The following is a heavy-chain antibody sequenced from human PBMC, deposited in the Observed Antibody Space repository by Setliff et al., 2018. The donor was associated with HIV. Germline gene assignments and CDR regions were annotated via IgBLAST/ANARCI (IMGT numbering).Heavy chain of an antibody. Sequence: GESLKISCKGSGYSFAGYWIGWVRQMPGKGLEWMGIIYPGDSDTRYSPSFQGQVTISADKSKNQFSLKLSSVNAADTAVYYCARVLEQVVSDYWGQGTLVTVSS. V-gene: IGHV5-51*03. CDR2: IYPGDSDT. CDR1: GYSFAGYW. D-gene: IGHD6-6*01. CDR3: ARVLEQVVSDY. J-gene: IGHJ4*02.